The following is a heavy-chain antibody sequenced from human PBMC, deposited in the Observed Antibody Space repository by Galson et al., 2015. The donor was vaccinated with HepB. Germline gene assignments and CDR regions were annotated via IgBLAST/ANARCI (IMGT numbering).Heavy chain of an antibody. D-gene: IGHD6-19*01. Sequence: SLRLSCAASGFTFSSYAMHWVRQAPGKGLEWVAVISYDGSNKYYADSVKGRFTISRDNSKNTLYLQMNSLRAVDTAVYYCARDDKTGYSSGWYGGFDYWGQGTLVTVSS. CDR1: GFTFSSYA. CDR3: ARDDKTGYSSGWYGGFDY. CDR2: ISYDGSNK. J-gene: IGHJ4*02. V-gene: IGHV3-30-3*01.